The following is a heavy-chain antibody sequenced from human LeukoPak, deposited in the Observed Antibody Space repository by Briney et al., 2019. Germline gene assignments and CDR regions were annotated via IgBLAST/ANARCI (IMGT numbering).Heavy chain of an antibody. V-gene: IGHV3-64*01. CDR2: ISSNGAST. CDR1: GFAFRLYA. CDR3: ARVYIAGMTGHYSLDY. D-gene: IGHD3-9*01. J-gene: IGHJ4*02. Sequence: PGGSLRLSCAASGFAFRLYAMQWVRQAPGKGLEYVSGISSNGASTNYGSSVRGRFTISRDNSKNTLYLQMGSLRPEDMAVYYCARVYIAGMTGHYSLDYWGQGTLVTVSS.